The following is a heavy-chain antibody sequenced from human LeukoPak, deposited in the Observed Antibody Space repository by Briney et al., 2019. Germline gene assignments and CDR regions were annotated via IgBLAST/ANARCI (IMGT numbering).Heavy chain of an antibody. Sequence: PSETLSLTCTVSGASISSYYWSWIRQPPGKGLEWIGSIYYSGTTNYNPSLKSRVTISIDTSKNQFSLELTSVTAADTAVLYCAKGRASHEYWGQGILVTVSS. CDR1: GASISSYY. V-gene: IGHV4-59*01. D-gene: IGHD3-16*01. CDR2: IYYSGTT. CDR3: AKGRASHEY. J-gene: IGHJ4*02.